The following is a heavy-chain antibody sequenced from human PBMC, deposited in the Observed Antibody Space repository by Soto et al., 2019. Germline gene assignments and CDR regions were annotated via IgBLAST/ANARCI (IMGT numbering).Heavy chain of an antibody. CDR3: ARHAYTSRWYNWFDP. Sequence: QLQLQESGPGLVKPSETLSLTCTLSGGSIRSSSYYWGWIRQPPGKGMEWIGSMYYTGSTYHNPSLKGRVTISVDTSKNQVSLKLSSVTAADTAVYYCARHAYTSRWYNWFDPWGQGTLVTVSS. J-gene: IGHJ5*02. V-gene: IGHV4-39*01. CDR1: GGSIRSSSYY. CDR2: MYYTGST. D-gene: IGHD6-13*01.